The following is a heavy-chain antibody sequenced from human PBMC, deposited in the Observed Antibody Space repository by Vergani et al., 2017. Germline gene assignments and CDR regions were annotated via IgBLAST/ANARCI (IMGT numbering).Heavy chain of an antibody. Sequence: EVQLVQSGAEVKKPGESMKISCKGSGYSFTSYWIGWVRQMPGKGLEWMGISYPGDSDTRYSPSFQGQFTISADKSISTAYLQWSSLKASDTAMYYCARHTGYCTNGVCPGWFDPWGQGTLVTVSS. CDR3: ARHTGYCTNGVCPGWFDP. D-gene: IGHD2-8*01. CDR1: GYSFTSYW. J-gene: IGHJ5*02. V-gene: IGHV5-51*01. CDR2: SYPGDSDT.